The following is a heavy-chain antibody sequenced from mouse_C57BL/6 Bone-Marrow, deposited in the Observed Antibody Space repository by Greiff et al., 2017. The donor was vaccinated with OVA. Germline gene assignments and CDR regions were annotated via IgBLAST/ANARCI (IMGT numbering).Heavy chain of an antibody. CDR2: ILPGSGST. J-gene: IGHJ3*01. CDR1: GYTFTGYW. V-gene: IGHV1-9*01. Sequence: VQLQQSGAELMKPGASVKLSCKATGYTFTGYWIEWVKQRPGHGLEWIGEILPGSGSTNYNEKFKGKATFTADASSNTAYMQLSSLTTEDAAVYYYARTRAYYGNGAWFADWGQGTLVTVSA. D-gene: IGHD2-10*01. CDR3: ARTRAYYGNGAWFAD.